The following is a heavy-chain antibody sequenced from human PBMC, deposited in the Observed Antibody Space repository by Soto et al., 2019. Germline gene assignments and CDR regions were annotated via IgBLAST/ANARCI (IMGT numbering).Heavy chain of an antibody. V-gene: IGHV4-39*01. CDR2: IYYSGST. CDR1: GGSISSSSYY. CDR3: ARRPSRRKAKAHYYYYGMDV. J-gene: IGHJ6*02. Sequence: PSAPLSRTCTVSGGSISSSSYYWGWIRQPPGKGLEWIGSIYYSGSTYYNPSLKSRVTISVDTSKNQFSLKLSSVTAADTAVYYCARRPSRRKAKAHYYYYGMDVWGQGTTVTVSS.